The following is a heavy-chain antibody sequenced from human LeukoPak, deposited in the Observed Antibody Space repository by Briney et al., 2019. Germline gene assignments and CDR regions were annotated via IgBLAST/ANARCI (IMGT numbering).Heavy chain of an antibody. J-gene: IGHJ2*01. CDR2: ISSSSSYI. CDR3: ARGTARSTWYFDL. CDR1: GFIFSSYT. Sequence: GGSLRLSCAASGFIFSSYTMNWVRQAPGKGLEWVSSISSSSSYIYYADSVKGRFTISRDNAKNSLYLQMNSLRAEDTAVYYCARGTARSTWYFDLWGRGTLVTLSS. V-gene: IGHV3-21*01. D-gene: IGHD2-21*02.